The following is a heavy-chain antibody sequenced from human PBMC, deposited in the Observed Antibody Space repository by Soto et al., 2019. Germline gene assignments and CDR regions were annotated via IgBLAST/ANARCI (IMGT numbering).Heavy chain of an antibody. D-gene: IGHD3-22*01. V-gene: IGHV4-30-4*01. J-gene: IGHJ5*02. CDR2: IYYTGSS. CDR1: GGSISSGDYY. CDR3: ARARCESSGYYIDKWFDP. Sequence: PSESLSRTFTVSGGSISSGDYYWSGIRDPPGEGLHRIGYIYYTGSSHQNPSHKTGVTISVNKSKNQSPVKLSYVTDTVTAEYSSARARCESSGYYIDKWFDPWGQGTLVTVSS.